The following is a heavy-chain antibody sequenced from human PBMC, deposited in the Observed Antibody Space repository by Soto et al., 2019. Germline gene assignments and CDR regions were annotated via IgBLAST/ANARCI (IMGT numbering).Heavy chain of an antibody. CDR2: IILPFGTP. V-gene: IGHV1-69*13. J-gene: IGHJ4*02. CDR3: ARGPDYEGCFDY. Sequence: SVKVSCKASGGTFSNYAISWVRQAPGQGLEWMGVIILPFGTPNYAQTFQGRVTITADESMTTAYMELSGLGSEDTAVYYCARGPDYEGCFDYWGRGTLVTVSS. D-gene: IGHD4-17*01. CDR1: GGTFSNYA.